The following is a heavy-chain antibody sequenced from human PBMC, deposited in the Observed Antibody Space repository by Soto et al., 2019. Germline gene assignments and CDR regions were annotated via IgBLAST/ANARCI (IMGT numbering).Heavy chain of an antibody. D-gene: IGHD5-18*01. CDR3: ARDRLHVDRAMVNLPPPQNRDSYYYYYGMDV. Sequence: QVQLVQSGAEVKKPGSSVKVSCKASGGTFSSYAISWVRQAPGQGLEWMGGIIPIFGTANYAQRFQGRVTITGDEATSTDYMELSSLRSEDTAVDYCARDRLHVDRAMVNLPPPQNRDSYYYYYGMDVWGQGTTVTVSS. CDR1: GGTFSSYA. CDR2: IIPIFGTA. J-gene: IGHJ6*02. V-gene: IGHV1-69*01.